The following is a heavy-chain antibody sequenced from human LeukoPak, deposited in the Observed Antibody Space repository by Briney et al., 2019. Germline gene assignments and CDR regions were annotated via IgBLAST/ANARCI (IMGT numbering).Heavy chain of an antibody. J-gene: IGHJ4*02. Sequence: SETLSLTCTVSGDSITAYYWSWVRQPPGKGLEWIAFIHHTGSINYNLSLKSRVTISMDVSKSRFSLHVNSVTAADTAVYYCAKYGGSPANYLDYWGRGTLVTVSS. CDR1: GDSITAYY. V-gene: IGHV4-59*08. CDR3: AKYGGSPANYLDY. D-gene: IGHD1-26*01. CDR2: IHHTGSI.